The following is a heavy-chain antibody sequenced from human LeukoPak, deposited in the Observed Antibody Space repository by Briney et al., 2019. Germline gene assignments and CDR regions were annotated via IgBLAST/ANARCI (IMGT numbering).Heavy chain of an antibody. CDR3: AKGAVESLDYYFYMEV. D-gene: IGHD1-1*01. Sequence: SGGSLRLSCTASGFTFNSYAMNWVRQAPGKGLEWVSTIRGSGGSTYTADSVKGRFIISRDNSKNMLYIQMNSLRAEDTAVYCAKGAVESLDYYFYMEVWGKGTTVTVSS. J-gene: IGHJ6*03. CDR1: GFTFNSYA. V-gene: IGHV3-23*01. CDR2: IRGSGGST.